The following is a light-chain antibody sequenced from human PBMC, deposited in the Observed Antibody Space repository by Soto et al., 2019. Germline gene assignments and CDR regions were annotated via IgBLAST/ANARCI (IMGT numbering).Light chain of an antibody. Sequence: DIQMTQSPSYVSASVGDRVTITCRASQGISSLLAGYQQKPGKAPNLLIHTASRLQSGVPSRFSGRGSGTDFTPTNISLQPEDCATYYCQQANSFPLTFGGGTRVDIK. CDR2: TAS. CDR3: QQANSFPLT. V-gene: IGKV1-12*01. CDR1: QGISSL. J-gene: IGKJ4*01.